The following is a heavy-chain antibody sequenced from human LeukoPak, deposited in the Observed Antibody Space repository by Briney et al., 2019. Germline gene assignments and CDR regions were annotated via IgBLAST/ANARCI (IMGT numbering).Heavy chain of an antibody. Sequence: ASVRVSCKASGYTFTSYGISWVRQAPGQGLEWMGWISAYNGNTNYAQKLQGRVTMTTDTSTSTAHMELRSLRSDNTAVYYCARDLVAAAGIFDYWGQGTLVTVSS. CDR2: ISAYNGNT. J-gene: IGHJ4*02. D-gene: IGHD6-13*01. V-gene: IGHV1-18*01. CDR3: ARDLVAAAGIFDY. CDR1: GYTFTSYG.